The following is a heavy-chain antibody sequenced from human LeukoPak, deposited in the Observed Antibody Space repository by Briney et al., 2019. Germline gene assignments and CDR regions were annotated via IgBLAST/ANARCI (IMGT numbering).Heavy chain of an antibody. CDR3: AELGITMIGGV. CDR1: GFTFSSYE. J-gene: IGHJ6*04. Sequence: GGSLRLSCEASGFTFSSYEMNWVRQAPGKGLEWVSYISSSGSTIYYADSVKGRFTISRDNAKNSLYLQMNSLRAEDTAVYYCAELGITMIGGVWGKGTTVAISS. V-gene: IGHV3-48*03. D-gene: IGHD3-10*02. CDR2: ISSSGSTI.